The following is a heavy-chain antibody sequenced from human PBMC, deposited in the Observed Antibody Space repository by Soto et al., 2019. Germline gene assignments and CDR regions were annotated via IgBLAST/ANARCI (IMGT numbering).Heavy chain of an antibody. J-gene: IGHJ5*02. V-gene: IGHV5-51*01. D-gene: IGHD2-15*01. CDR2: IYPGDSDT. CDR3: ARLEGCCSGGSCPHGDNWFDP. Sequence: LGESLKISCKGSGYSFTSYWIGWVRQMPGKGLEWMGIIYPGDSDTRYSPSFQGQVTISADKSISTAYLQWSSLKASDTAMYYCARLEGCCSGGSCPHGDNWFDPWGQGTLVTVSS. CDR1: GYSFTSYW.